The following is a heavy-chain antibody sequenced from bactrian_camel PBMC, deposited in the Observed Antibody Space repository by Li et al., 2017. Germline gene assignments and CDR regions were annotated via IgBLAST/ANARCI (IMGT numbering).Heavy chain of an antibody. D-gene: IGHD5*01. J-gene: IGHJ4*01. V-gene: IGHV3S5*01. CDR2: IDIDGSGTT. CDR1: GDTSLYNC. Sequence: HVQLVESGGGSVQAGGSLRLSCAASGDTSLYNCMGWYRQAPGKELEGVAGIDIDGSGTTYYADSVKDRFTISQDNAKNTVYLQMNSLRADDTAMYYCAIGLFADFGLGRGTQVTVS.